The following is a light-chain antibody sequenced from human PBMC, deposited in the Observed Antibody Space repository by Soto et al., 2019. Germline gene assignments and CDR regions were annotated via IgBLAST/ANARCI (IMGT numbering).Light chain of an antibody. CDR1: QSVSRSY. V-gene: IGKV3-20*01. CDR3: QQYGTSGT. J-gene: IGKJ1*01. Sequence: ETVLTQSPGSLSLSPWERATLSCRASQSVSRSYLAWYQQKPGEAPRLLIYSASNRATGIPDRFSGSGSGTDFTLTISRLEPEDSAVYYCQQYGTSGTFGQGTKVDIK. CDR2: SAS.